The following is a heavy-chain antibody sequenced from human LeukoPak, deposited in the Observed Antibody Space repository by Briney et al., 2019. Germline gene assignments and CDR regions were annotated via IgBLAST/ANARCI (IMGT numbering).Heavy chain of an antibody. CDR3: ARDRPGYYYGSGNYRAFDI. V-gene: IGHV4-34*01. Sequence: SETLSLTCAVYGGSFSGYYWSWIRQPPGKGLEWIGEINHSGSTNYNPSLKSRVTISVDTSKNQFSLKLSSVTAADTAVYYCARDRPGYYYGSGNYRAFDIWGQGTMVTVSS. D-gene: IGHD3-10*01. J-gene: IGHJ3*02. CDR2: INHSGST. CDR1: GGSFSGYY.